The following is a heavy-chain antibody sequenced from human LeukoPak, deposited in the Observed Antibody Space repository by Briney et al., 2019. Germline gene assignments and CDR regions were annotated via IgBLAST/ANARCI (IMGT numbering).Heavy chain of an antibody. CDR1: GGTFSSYA. J-gene: IGHJ5*02. D-gene: IGHD3-3*01. CDR3: ARVGYREYDYWFDP. CDR2: IIPILGIA. Sequence: GASVKVSCKASGGTFSSYAISWVRQAPGQGLEWMGRIIPILGIANYAQNFQGRVTITADKSTSTAYMELSSLRSEDTAVYYCARVGYREYDYWFDPWGQGTLVTVSS. V-gene: IGHV1-69*04.